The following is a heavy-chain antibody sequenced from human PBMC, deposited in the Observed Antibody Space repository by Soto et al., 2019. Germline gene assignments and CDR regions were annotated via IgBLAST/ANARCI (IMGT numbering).Heavy chain of an antibody. J-gene: IGHJ4*02. CDR2: ITPILGIA. CDR3: APFKLSTSTSAGDY. V-gene: IGHV1-69*02. Sequence: ASVKVSCKASGGTFSSYTISWVRQAPGQGLEWMGRITPILGIANYAQKFQGRVTITADKSTSTAYMELSSLRSEDTAVYYCAPFKLSTSTSAGDYWGQGTLVTVSS. CDR1: GGTFSSYT. D-gene: IGHD5-12*01.